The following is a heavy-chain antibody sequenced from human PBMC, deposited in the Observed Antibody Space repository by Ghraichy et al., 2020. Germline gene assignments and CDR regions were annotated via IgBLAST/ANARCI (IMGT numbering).Heavy chain of an antibody. CDR2: INHSGST. D-gene: IGHD3-22*01. Sequence: SETLSLTCAVYGGSFSGYYWSWIRQPPGKGLEWIGEINHSGSTNYNPSLKSRVTISVDTSKNQFSLKLSSVTAADTAVYYCARGAYDSSGYYWFDPWGQGALVTVSS. V-gene: IGHV4-34*01. CDR1: GGSFSGYY. J-gene: IGHJ5*02. CDR3: ARGAYDSSGYYWFDP.